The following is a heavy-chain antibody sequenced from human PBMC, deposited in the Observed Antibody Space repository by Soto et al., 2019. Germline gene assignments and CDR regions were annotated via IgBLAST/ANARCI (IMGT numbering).Heavy chain of an antibody. J-gene: IGHJ6*02. CDR1: GFTIRNYD. Sequence: GGSLRLSCAASGFTIRNYDMHGVRQTTGKGLEWVSGIGDIDDPYYADSVKGRFTISREIAKNSLYLQMDGLRAGDSAVYYCARGPPRVRERTYYYRMDVWGQGTTVTVSS. V-gene: IGHV3-13*05. CDR3: ARGPPRVRERTYYYRMDV. D-gene: IGHD3-10*01. CDR2: IGDIDDP.